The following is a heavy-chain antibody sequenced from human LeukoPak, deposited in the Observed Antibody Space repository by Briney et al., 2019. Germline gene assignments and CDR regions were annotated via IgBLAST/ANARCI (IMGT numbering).Heavy chain of an antibody. D-gene: IGHD4-17*01. CDR1: GFTFSSYG. CDR3: AKDLSGLTDSTVTTLSDY. Sequence: PGGSLRLSCAASGFTFSSYGMHWVRQAPGKGLEWVAVISYDGSNKYYADSVKGRFTISRYSSKNTLYLQMNSLRAEDTAVYYCAKDLSGLTDSTVTTLSDYWGQGTLVTVSS. V-gene: IGHV3-30*18. J-gene: IGHJ4*02. CDR2: ISYDGSNK.